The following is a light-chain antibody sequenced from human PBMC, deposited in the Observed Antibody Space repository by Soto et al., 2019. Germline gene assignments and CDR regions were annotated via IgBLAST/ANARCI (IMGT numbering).Light chain of an antibody. CDR3: QQYNHWPPLT. V-gene: IGKV3-15*01. CDR1: QSVGRN. CDR2: GAS. Sequence: EIVMTQSPATLSVSPGERATLSCRASQSVGRNLAWYQQKPGQAPRLLIYGASTRATGIPARFSGSGSGTEVTLTISSLQSEDFAIYSCQQYNHWPPLTFGGGIKVEIK. J-gene: IGKJ4*01.